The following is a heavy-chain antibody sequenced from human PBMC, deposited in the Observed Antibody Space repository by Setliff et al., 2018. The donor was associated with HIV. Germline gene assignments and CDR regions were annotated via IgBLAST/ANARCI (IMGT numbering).Heavy chain of an antibody. J-gene: IGHJ5*02. D-gene: IGHD3-22*01. Sequence: NPSETLSLTCAVSGGSISSDNWWTWVRQPPGKGLEWIGEIYHSEYTNYNASLKSRVSMSVDKSKNQFSLKLTSVTAADTAVYYCASRVYYYDSNNFLREEGFDPWGQGTLVTVSS. CDR2: IYHSEYT. CDR3: ASRVYYYDSNNFLREEGFDP. V-gene: IGHV4-4*02. CDR1: GGSISSDNW.